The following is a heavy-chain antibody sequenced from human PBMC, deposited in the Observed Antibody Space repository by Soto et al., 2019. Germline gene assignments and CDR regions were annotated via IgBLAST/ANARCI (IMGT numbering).Heavy chain of an antibody. V-gene: IGHV4-59*08. CDR2: VHDSWGS. Sequence: QVPLQESGPGLVKPSETLSLSCTVSGGSISNYYWSWFRQTPGKGLEWIGYVHDSWGSNYNPSLRSRVAISLDTSNSQFSLKLPSVTATDTAVYYCARQGFGALPGLVDVWGQGTTVTVSS. CDR3: ARQGFGALPGLVDV. J-gene: IGHJ6*02. D-gene: IGHD3-10*01. CDR1: GGSISNYY.